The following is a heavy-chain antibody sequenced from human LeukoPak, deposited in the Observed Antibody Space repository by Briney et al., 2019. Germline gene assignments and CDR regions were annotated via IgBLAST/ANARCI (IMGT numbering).Heavy chain of an antibody. CDR1: GYTFTGYY. CDR3: ARNPGGEDYFDY. J-gene: IGHJ4*02. D-gene: IGHD2-21*01. V-gene: IGHV1-2*04. Sequence: ASVKVSCKASGYTFTGYYIHWVRQAPGQGLELMGSINPNSGGTNYGQKFQGWVTMTSDTSISTAYMELSRLRSDDTAVYYCARNPGGEDYFDYWGQGTLVTVSS. CDR2: INPNSGGT.